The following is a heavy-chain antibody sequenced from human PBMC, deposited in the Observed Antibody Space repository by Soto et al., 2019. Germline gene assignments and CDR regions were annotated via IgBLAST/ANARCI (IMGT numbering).Heavy chain of an antibody. CDR1: GGTFSSYA. Sequence: QVQLVPSGAEVKKPGSSVKVSCKASGGTFSSYAISWVRQAPGQGLEWMGGIIPIFGTANYAQKFQGRVTITADESTSTAYMELSSLRSEDTAVYYCAREKGLERLAHYGMDVWGQGTTVTVSS. CDR3: AREKGLERLAHYGMDV. D-gene: IGHD1-1*01. J-gene: IGHJ6*02. V-gene: IGHV1-69*01. CDR2: IIPIFGTA.